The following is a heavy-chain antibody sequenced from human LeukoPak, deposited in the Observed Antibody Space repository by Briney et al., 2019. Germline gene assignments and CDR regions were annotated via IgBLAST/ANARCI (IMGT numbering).Heavy chain of an antibody. V-gene: IGHV1-2*02. CDR1: GYTFTSNY. J-gene: IGHJ4*02. CDR3: ASSYGDYAPLDY. Sequence: GASVKVSCKAFGYTFTSNYMHWVRQAPGQGLEWMGWINPNSGGTNYAQKFQGRVTMTRDTSISTAYMELSRLRSDDTAVYYCASSYGDYAPLDYWGQGTLVTVSS. D-gene: IGHD4-17*01. CDR2: INPNSGGT.